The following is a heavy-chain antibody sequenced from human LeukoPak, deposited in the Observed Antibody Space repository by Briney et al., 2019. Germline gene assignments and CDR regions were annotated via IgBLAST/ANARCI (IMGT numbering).Heavy chain of an antibody. CDR3: ARVTYYYDSSGYPQGFDP. Sequence: PSQTLSLTCTVSGGSISSGSYYWSWIRQPAGKGLEWIGRLSTSGSPNYNPSLKSRVTMSIDTSKNQFFLRLRSVTAADTAVYYCARVTYYYDSSGYPQGFDPWGQGTLVTVSS. J-gene: IGHJ5*02. CDR2: LSTSGSP. CDR1: GGSISSGSYY. D-gene: IGHD3-22*01. V-gene: IGHV4-61*02.